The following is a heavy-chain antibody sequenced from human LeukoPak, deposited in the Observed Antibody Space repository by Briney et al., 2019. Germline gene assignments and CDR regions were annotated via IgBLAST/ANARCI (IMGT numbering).Heavy chain of an antibody. D-gene: IGHD2-15*01. V-gene: IGHV1-2*02. CDR2: TNPNSGGT. CDR3: VRKSATRRTSEFDY. Sequence: GASVKVSCKASGYTFSDYYIHRVRQAPGQGLGWLGWTNPNSGGTKYAQKFQGRVTMTRDTSITTAYMDLSSLGSDDTAVFYCVRKSATRRTSEFDYWGQGTPVTVSS. J-gene: IGHJ4*02. CDR1: GYTFSDYY.